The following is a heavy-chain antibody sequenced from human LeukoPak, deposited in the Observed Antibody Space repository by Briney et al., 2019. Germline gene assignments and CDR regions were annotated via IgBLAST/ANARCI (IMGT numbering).Heavy chain of an antibody. CDR1: GGTFSSYA. Sequence: SVKVSCKTSGGTFSSYAISWVRQAPGQGLEWMGGIIPIFGTANYAQKFQGRVTITTDESTSTAYMELSSLRSEDTAVYYCARDFRAGYYYYMDVWGKGTTVTVSS. J-gene: IGHJ6*03. CDR2: IIPIFGTA. V-gene: IGHV1-69*05. CDR3: ARDFRAGYYYYMDV.